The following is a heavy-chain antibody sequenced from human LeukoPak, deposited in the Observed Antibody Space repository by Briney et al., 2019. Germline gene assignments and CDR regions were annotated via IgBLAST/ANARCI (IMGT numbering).Heavy chain of an antibody. CDR3: ARGEQLVLLGDY. CDR2: INPSGGST. CDR1: GYTFTSYY. V-gene: IGHV1-46*01. Sequence: ASVKVSCKASGYTFTSYYMHWVRQAPGQGLEWMGIINPSGGSTSYAQKFQGRVTMTRNTSISTAYMELSSLRSEDTAVYYCARGEQLVLLGDYWGQGTLVTVSS. D-gene: IGHD6-13*01. J-gene: IGHJ4*02.